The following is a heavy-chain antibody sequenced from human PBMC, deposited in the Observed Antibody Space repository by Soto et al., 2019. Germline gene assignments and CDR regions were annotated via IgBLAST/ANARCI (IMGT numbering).Heavy chain of an antibody. Sequence: SETLSLTXTVSGGSISSYYWSWIRQPPGKGLEWIGYIYYSGSTNYNPSLKSRVTISVDTSKNQFSLKLSSVTAADTAVYYCARMAYSITMVRGVIIHYGWFDPWGQGTLVTVSS. J-gene: IGHJ5*02. V-gene: IGHV4-59*01. D-gene: IGHD3-10*01. CDR2: IYYSGST. CDR1: GGSISSYY. CDR3: ARMAYSITMVRGVIIHYGWFDP.